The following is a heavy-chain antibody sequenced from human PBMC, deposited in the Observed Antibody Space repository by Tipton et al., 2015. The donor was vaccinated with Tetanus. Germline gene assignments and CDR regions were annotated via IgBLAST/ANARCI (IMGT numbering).Heavy chain of an antibody. J-gene: IGHJ4*02. D-gene: IGHD2-2*02. CDR2: ISYSGST. V-gene: IGHV4-39*07. CDR1: GDFISNPRYY. CDR3: ASYNIPYYFDY. Sequence: TLSLTCSVSGDFISNPRYYWAWIRQPPGKGLQWVGSISYSGSTYYKSSLKSRVTLSVDSSKNQFSLRLSSVTAADTAVYYCASYNIPYYFDYWGRGTLVTVSS.